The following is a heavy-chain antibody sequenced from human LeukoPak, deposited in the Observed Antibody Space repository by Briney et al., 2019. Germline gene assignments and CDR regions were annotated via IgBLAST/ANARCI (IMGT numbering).Heavy chain of an antibody. Sequence: PGGSLRLSCAASGFTFSSYAISWVRQAPGQGLEWMGGIIPIFGTANYAQKFQGRVTITADESTSTAYMELSSLRSEDTAVYYCARQNYDYAWDYWGQGTLVTVSS. CDR1: GFTFSSYA. CDR2: IIPIFGTA. J-gene: IGHJ4*02. V-gene: IGHV1-69*01. D-gene: IGHD3-16*01. CDR3: ARQNYDYAWDY.